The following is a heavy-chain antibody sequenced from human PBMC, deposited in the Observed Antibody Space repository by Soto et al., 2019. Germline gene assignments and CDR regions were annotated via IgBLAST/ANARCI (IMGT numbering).Heavy chain of an antibody. CDR1: GGTFSSYT. Sequence: QVQLVQSGAEVKKPGSSVKVSCKASGGTFSSYTISWVRQAPGQGLEWMGRIIPILGIANYAQKFQGRLTITAHKSTSTADMVLTSLRSEDTAVYYCARDCGQCSSTSSGEGYYYYCMDVWGQGTTVTVSS. V-gene: IGHV1-69*08. J-gene: IGHJ6*02. CDR3: ARDCGQCSSTSSGEGYYYYCMDV. CDR2: IIPILGIA. D-gene: IGHD2-2*01.